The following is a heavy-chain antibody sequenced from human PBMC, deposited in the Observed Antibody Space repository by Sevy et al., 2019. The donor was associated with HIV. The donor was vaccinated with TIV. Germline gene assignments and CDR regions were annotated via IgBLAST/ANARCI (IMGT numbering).Heavy chain of an antibody. CDR3: ATAMPCGGDCYYFDS. CDR2: VIASVNMA. J-gene: IGHJ4*02. Sequence: ASVKVSCKASGGTFSTYIINWVRQAHGQGLEWMGGVIASVNMANSAQKFQGRVTITADGSTSTAYMELSSLTSEDTAIYYCATAMPCGGDCYYFDSWGQGTRVTVSS. V-gene: IGHV1-69*10. CDR1: GGTFSTYI. D-gene: IGHD2-21*02.